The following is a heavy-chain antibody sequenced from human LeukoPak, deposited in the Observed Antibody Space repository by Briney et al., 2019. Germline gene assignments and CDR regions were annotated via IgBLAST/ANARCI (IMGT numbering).Heavy chain of an antibody. V-gene: IGHV4-38-2*02. D-gene: IGHD2-8*01. Sequence: MASETLSLTCTVSGYSITSAYYWGWIRQPPGKGLEWIGSFFLKGSTYYNPSLKSRVTISVDTSKNQFSLKLSSVTAADTAVYYCARPWGHCTNFDPWGQGTLVTVSS. CDR2: FFLKGST. J-gene: IGHJ5*02. CDR3: ARPWGHCTNFDP. CDR1: GYSITSAYY.